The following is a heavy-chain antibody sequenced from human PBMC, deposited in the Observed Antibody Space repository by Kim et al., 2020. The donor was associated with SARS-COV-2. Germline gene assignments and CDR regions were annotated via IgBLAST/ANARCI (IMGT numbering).Heavy chain of an antibody. Sequence: ASVKVSCKASGYTFTIYAMHWVRQAPGQRLEWMGWINAGTGNTKYSQKFQGRVTITRDTSASTAYMELSSLRSEDTAVYYCARGPPWFGEFREYYFDYWG. CDR2: INAGTGNT. D-gene: IGHD3-10*01. CDR1: GYTFTIYA. V-gene: IGHV1-3*01. CDR3: ARGPPWFGEFREYYFDY. J-gene: IGHJ4*01.